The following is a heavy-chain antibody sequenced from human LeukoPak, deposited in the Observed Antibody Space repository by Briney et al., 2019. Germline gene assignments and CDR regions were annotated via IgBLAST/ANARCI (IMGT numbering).Heavy chain of an antibody. V-gene: IGHV1-69*02. CDR1: GGTFSIYT. D-gene: IGHD2-2*01. CDR2: IIPILGIA. CDR3: ARAALYCSSTSCYYSGAFDI. J-gene: IGHJ3*02. Sequence: SVKVSCKASGGTFSIYTISWVRQAPGQGIEWMGRIIPILGIANYAQKFQGRVTITADKSTSTAYMELSSLRSEDTAVYYCARAALYCSSTSCYYSGAFDIWGQGTMVTASS.